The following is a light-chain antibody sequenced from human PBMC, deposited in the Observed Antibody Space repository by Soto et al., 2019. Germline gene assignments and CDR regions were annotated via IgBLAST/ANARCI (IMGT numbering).Light chain of an antibody. CDR3: QQYYVWNT. CDR2: DAS. CDR1: QSVDSK. V-gene: IGKV3D-15*01. J-gene: IGKJ4*01. Sequence: EIVMTQSPATLSVSPGERAIFSCRASQSVDSKLAWYQQKLGQAPRLLIYDASTRSTGIPARFSGSGSGTEFTLTISSLQSEDFAIYYCQQYYVWNTFGGGTKFEIK.